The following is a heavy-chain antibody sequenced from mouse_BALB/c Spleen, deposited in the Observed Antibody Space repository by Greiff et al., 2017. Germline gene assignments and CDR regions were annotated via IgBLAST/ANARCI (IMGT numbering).Heavy chain of an antibody. V-gene: IGHV1-67*01. D-gene: IGHD1-1*01. CDR3: ARGYYGSSSFAY. CDR2: ISTYSGNT. J-gene: IGHJ3*01. Sequence: VKLQESGPELVRPGVSVKISCKGSGYTFTDYAMHWVKQSHAKSLEWIGVISTYSGNTNYNQKFKGKATMTVDKSSSTAYMELARLTSEDSAIYYCARGYYGSSSFAYWGQGTLVTVSA. CDR1: GYTFTDYA.